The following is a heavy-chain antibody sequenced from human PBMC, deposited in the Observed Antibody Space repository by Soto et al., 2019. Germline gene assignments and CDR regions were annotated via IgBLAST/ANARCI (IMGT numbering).Heavy chain of an antibody. Sequence: ASVKVSCKGSGSILTELSMHWGQQARGRGLEWMGGFDPEDGEAIYAQKLQVRVTMGEDTSTDTAYRELSSLRSEDTAVYYCATVLYYYDSSGYWFDPWGQGTLVTVSS. CDR1: GSILTELS. CDR3: ATVLYYYDSSGYWFDP. CDR2: FDPEDGEA. D-gene: IGHD3-22*01. V-gene: IGHV1-24*01. J-gene: IGHJ5*02.